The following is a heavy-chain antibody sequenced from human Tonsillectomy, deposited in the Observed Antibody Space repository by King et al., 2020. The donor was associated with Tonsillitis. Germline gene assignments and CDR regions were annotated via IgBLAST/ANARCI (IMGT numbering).Heavy chain of an antibody. CDR3: ARVLGGYLDWFSDY. Sequence: VQLVESGAEVKQPGASVKISCRAAGYAFSNHDINWVRQATGQGLEWLGWMNPNSGNTGYSQKLKGRVTKTRDTSISTAYMELSSLTSEDPAVYYCARVLGGYLDWFSDYWGQGTLVTVSS. D-gene: IGHD3/OR15-3a*01. J-gene: IGHJ4*02. V-gene: IGHV1-8*01. CDR2: MNPNSGNT. CDR1: GYAFSNHD.